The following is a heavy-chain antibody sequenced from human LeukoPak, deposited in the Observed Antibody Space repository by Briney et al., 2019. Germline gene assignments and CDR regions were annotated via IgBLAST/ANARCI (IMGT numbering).Heavy chain of an antibody. J-gene: IGHJ4*02. Sequence: GGSLRLSCAASGFTFSSYGMHWVRQAPGKGLEWVAVIWYDGSNKYYADSVKGRFTISRDNAKNSLYLQMNSLRAEDTAVYYCARSSSWYVSAPGYYFDYWGQGTLVTVSS. D-gene: IGHD6-13*01. CDR1: GFTFSSYG. CDR3: ARSSSWYVSAPGYYFDY. CDR2: IWYDGSNK. V-gene: IGHV3-33*01.